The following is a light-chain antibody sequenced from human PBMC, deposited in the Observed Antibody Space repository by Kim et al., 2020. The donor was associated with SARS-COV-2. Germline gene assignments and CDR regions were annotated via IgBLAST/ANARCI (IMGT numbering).Light chain of an antibody. CDR1: QSVTSDY. CDR2: AAG. V-gene: IGKV3-20*01. Sequence: TLALSPGDSATLSCRASQSVTSDYLAWYQQKPVQAPSLLIYAAGSRATGSPDRFRGSGSGTDFTLTIKRLEPDDFAVYYCQQYGSSFGQGTKVEIK. J-gene: IGKJ1*01. CDR3: QQYGSS.